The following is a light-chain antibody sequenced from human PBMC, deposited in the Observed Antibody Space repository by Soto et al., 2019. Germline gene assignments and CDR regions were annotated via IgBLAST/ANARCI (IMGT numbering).Light chain of an antibody. CDR3: QSYDSSLSAVV. J-gene: IGLJ2*01. CDR2: QNN. V-gene: IGLV1-40*01. CDR1: SSNIGACYD. Sequence: QSVLTQPPSVSGAPGQRVSISCTGSSSNIGACYDVHWYEHLPGTAPKLLIYQNNNRPSGVPDRFSGSKSGTSASLAITGLQAEDEADYYCQSYDSSLSAVVFGGGTKLTVL.